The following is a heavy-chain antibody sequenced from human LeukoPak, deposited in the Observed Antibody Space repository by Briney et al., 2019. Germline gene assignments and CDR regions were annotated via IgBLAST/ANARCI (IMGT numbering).Heavy chain of an antibody. Sequence: PGGSLRLSCVASGFSFSTYGMHWVRQAPGKGLEWVAFIRHDGSSKYYADSVKGRFTISRDSSKDTLYLQMNSLRAEDTAVYYCAKSGLNRFDYWGQGTLVTVSS. CDR1: GFSFSTYG. CDR3: AKSGLNRFDY. J-gene: IGHJ4*02. D-gene: IGHD2-15*01. V-gene: IGHV3-30*02. CDR2: IRHDGSSK.